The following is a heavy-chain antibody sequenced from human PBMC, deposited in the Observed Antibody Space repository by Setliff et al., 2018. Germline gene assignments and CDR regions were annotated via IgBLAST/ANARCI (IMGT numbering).Heavy chain of an antibody. V-gene: IGHV3-23*01. D-gene: IGHD1-1*01. CDR2: ISGGGSQT. J-gene: IGHJ4*02. CDR3: ARDQARWLVAAGTFGY. Sequence: PGGSLRLSCEVSTSRFSDYGFHWVRQAPGKGLEWVSTISGGGSQTDYADSVKGRFTISRDNSNNALFVQMDSLRAEDTAIYYCARDQARWLVAAGTFGYWGQGVLVTVSS. CDR1: TSRFSDYG.